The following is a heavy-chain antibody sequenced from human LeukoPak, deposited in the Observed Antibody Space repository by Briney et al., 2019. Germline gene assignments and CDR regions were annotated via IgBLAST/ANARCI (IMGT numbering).Heavy chain of an antibody. J-gene: IGHJ4*02. Sequence: GGSLRLSCTASGFSFGDYAMSWVRQVPGEGLEWLGLIRSKAYGETTEYAASVKNRFTISRDDSKSIAYLQMNSLKTEDTAVYSCTATYYYGSGTYRYFAYWGQGTLVTVSS. CDR3: TATYYYGSGTYRYFAY. D-gene: IGHD3-10*01. V-gene: IGHV3-49*04. CDR2: IRSKAYGETT. CDR1: GFSFGDYA.